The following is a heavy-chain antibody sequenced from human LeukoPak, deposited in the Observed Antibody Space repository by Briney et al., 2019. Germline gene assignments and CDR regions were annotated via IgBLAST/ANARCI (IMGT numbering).Heavy chain of an antibody. CDR1: GYTFTSYD. J-gene: IGHJ4*02. CDR2: ISAYNGNT. D-gene: IGHD1-14*01. CDR3: ARYLRRNLDFDY. V-gene: IGHV1-18*01. Sequence: ASVKVSCKASGYTFTSYDINWVRQAPGQGLEWMGWISAYNGNTNYAQKLQGRVTMTTDTSTSTAYMELRSLRSDDTAVYYCARYLRRNLDFDYWGQGTLVTVSS.